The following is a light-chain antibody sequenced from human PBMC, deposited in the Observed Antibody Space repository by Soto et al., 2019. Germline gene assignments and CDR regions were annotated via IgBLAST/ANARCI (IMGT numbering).Light chain of an antibody. Sequence: QSALTQPPSASGTPGQRVTISCSGSSSNIGSDFVYWYQQLPGTAPKLLIYHNYQRPSGVPDRFSGSKSGTSGSLAIRDLRSEDEADYYCSAWDDSLSAYVFGAGTKLTVL. CDR1: SSNIGSDF. J-gene: IGLJ1*01. V-gene: IGLV1-47*01. CDR2: HNY. CDR3: SAWDDSLSAYV.